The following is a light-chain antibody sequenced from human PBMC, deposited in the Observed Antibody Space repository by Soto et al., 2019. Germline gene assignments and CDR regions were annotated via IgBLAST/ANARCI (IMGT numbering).Light chain of an antibody. CDR2: LEGSGSY. CDR1: SGHSSYI. Sequence: QLVLTQSSSASASLGSSVKLTCTLSSGHSSYIIAWHQQQPGKAPRYLMKLEGSGSYNKGSGVPDRFSGSSSGADRYLTISTLQFEDEADYYCETWDGNTRVFGGGTKLTVL. V-gene: IGLV4-60*02. CDR3: ETWDGNTRV. J-gene: IGLJ3*02.